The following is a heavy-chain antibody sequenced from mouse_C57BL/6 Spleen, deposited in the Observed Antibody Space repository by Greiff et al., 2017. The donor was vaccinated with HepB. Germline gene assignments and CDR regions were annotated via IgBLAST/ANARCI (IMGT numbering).Heavy chain of an antibody. J-gene: IGHJ2*01. CDR2: IHPNSGST. CDR3: ARGTTGHCYFDY. D-gene: IGHD2-14*01. CDR1: GYTFTSYW. V-gene: IGHV1-64*01. Sequence: QVQLQQPGAELVKPGASVKLSCKASGYTFTSYWMHWVQQRPGQGLEWIGMIHPNSGSTNYNEKFKSKATLTVDKSSSTAYMPLSSLTSEDSAVYYCARGTTGHCYFDYWGPGTTLTVSS.